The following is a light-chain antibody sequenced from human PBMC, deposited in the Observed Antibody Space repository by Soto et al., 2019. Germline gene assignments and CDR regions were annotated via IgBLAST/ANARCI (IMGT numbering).Light chain of an antibody. CDR1: SGHISYA. V-gene: IGLV4-69*01. Sequence: QSVLTQSPSASASLGASVKLTCTRSSGHISYAIAWHQQQPEKGPRYLMNLHIDGSHSKGDGIPDRFSGSSSGAERYLTISSLQSEDEADYYCQTWVTGIVVFGGGTKLTVL. J-gene: IGLJ2*01. CDR3: QTWVTGIVV. CDR2: LHIDGSH.